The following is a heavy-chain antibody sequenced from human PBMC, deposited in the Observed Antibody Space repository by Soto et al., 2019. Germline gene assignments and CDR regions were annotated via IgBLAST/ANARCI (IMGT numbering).Heavy chain of an antibody. V-gene: IGHV3-9*01. CDR1: GFTFDDSA. CDR2: INWNSDAI. Sequence: EVQVVESGGGLVQPGRSLRLSCVGSGFTFDDSAMHWVRQVPGKGLEWVSGINWNSDAIGYADSVKGRFIISRDNAKNCLYLQMNSIRTEDTALYYCAVFGTSPYYYYYMDVWGKGTTVTVSS. J-gene: IGHJ6*03. D-gene: IGHD3-10*01. CDR3: AVFGTSPYYYYYMDV.